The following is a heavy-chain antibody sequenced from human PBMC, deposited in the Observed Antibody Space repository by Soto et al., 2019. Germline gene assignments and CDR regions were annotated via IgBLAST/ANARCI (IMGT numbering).Heavy chain of an antibody. CDR2: IWYDGSNK. CDR1: GFTFSSYV. V-gene: IGHV3-33*01. Sequence: HVQLVEPGGGVVQPGRSLRLSCAASGFTFSSYVMHWVRQATGKGLEWVAVIWYDGSNKYYADSVKGRFTISRDNSKNTLYLQMNCLRAEDTAVYYCARDRTTSFDYWGQGTLVTVSS. CDR3: ARDRTTSFDY. J-gene: IGHJ4*02. D-gene: IGHD4-4*01.